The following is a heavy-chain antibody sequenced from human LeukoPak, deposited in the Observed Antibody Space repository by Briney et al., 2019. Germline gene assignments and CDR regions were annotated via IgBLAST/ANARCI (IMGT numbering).Heavy chain of an antibody. CDR3: ARGNRLYTSSWSSLAFDI. CDR2: TDPISGYT. CDR1: GYTLTNYD. D-gene: IGHD6-13*01. V-gene: IGHV1-8*01. J-gene: IGHJ3*02. Sequence: ASVKVSCKASGYTLTNYDINWVRQATGQGLEWMGWTDPISGYTGYAQRFQGRATMTRDTSISTAYMELSSLRSEDTAVYYCARGNRLYTSSWSSLAFDIWGQGTMVTVSS.